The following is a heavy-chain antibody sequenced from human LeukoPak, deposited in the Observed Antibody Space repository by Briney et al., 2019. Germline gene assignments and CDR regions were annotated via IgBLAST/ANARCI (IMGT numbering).Heavy chain of an antibody. V-gene: IGHV4-34*01. CDR3: ARRRYSYGYPNY. CDR1: GGSFSGYY. J-gene: IGHJ4*02. CDR2: INHSGST. D-gene: IGHD5-18*01. Sequence: SETLSLTCAVYGGSFSGYYWSWIRQPPGKGLEWIGEINHSGSTNYNPSLKSRVTISVDTSKNQFSLKLSSVTAADTAVYYCARRRYSYGYPNYWGQGTLVTVSS.